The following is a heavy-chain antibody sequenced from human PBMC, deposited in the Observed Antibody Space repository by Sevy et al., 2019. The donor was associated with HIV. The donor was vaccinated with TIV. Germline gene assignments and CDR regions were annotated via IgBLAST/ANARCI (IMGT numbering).Heavy chain of an antibody. J-gene: IGHJ6*02. CDR2: MKQDGSEI. CDR1: GFTFTSYW. Sequence: GGSLRLSCAASGFTFTSYWMTWVRQAPGKGLEWVANMKQDGSEIYYVDSVRGRFTISRDNAKNSLYLQMNSLRAEDTAVYYCVRRMHVWGQGTTVTVSS. CDR3: VRRMHV. V-gene: IGHV3-7*01.